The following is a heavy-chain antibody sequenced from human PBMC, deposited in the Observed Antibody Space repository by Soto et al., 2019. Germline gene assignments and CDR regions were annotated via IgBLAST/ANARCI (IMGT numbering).Heavy chain of an antibody. D-gene: IGHD6-13*01. J-gene: IGHJ4*02. V-gene: IGHV4-31*03. CDR1: GGSISSGGYY. CDR3: ARAYSSSLVDY. CDR2: VYYSGST. Sequence: SETLSLTCTVSGGSISSGGYYWSWIRQHPGKGLEWIGYVYYSGSTYYNPSLKSRVTISVDTSKNQFSLKLSSLTAADTAVYYCARAYSSSLVDYWGQGTLVTVSS.